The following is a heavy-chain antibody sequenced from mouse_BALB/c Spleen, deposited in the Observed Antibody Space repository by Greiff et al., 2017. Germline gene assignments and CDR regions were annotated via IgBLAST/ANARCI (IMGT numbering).Heavy chain of an antibody. CDR1: GISITTGNYR. D-gene: IGHD3-1*01. CDR2: ICYSGTI. Sequence: EVQLQESGPGLVKPSQTVSLTCTVTGISITTGNYRWSWIRQFPGNKLEWVGYICYSGTITYNPSLTSPTTITRDTSKNQFFLEMNTLTAEDTAAYYCARGGASMDYWGQGTSVTVSA. CDR3: ARGGASMDY. V-gene: IGHV3-5*02. J-gene: IGHJ4*01.